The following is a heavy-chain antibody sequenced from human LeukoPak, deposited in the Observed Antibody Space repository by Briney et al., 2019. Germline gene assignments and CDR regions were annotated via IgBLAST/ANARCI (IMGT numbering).Heavy chain of an antibody. Sequence: PGGSLRLSCAASGFIFSSYSMNWVRQAPGKGLEWISFISSVSSTIFYADSVRGQFTISRDNTKNLLYLQMNSLRAEDTAVYYCARRAPSHDFDDWGQGTLVTVSS. CDR3: ARRAPSHDFDD. J-gene: IGHJ4*02. CDR1: GFIFSSYS. CDR2: ISSVSSTI. V-gene: IGHV3-48*04.